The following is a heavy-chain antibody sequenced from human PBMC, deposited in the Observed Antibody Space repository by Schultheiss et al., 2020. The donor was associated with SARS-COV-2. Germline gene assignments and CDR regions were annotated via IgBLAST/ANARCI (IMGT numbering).Heavy chain of an antibody. Sequence: GGSLRLSCAASGFTFSSYWMSWVRQAPGKGLEWVANIKQDGSEKYYVDSVKGRFTISRDNSKNTLYLQMNSLRAEDTAVYYCAKDGHYGDYDYWGQGTLVTVSS. CDR1: GFTFSSYW. CDR2: IKQDGSEK. CDR3: AKDGHYGDYDY. D-gene: IGHD4-17*01. V-gene: IGHV3-7*03. J-gene: IGHJ4*02.